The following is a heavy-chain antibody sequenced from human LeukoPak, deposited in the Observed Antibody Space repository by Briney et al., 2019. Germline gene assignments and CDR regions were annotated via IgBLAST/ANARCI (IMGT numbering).Heavy chain of an antibody. D-gene: IGHD1-26*01. J-gene: IGHJ5*02. CDR3: ASGAIVRATSWFDP. CDR2: IYYSGST. V-gene: IGHV4-59*01. CDR1: GGSISSYY. Sequence: SETLSLTCTVSGGSISSYYWSWIRQPPGKGLEWMGYIYYSGSTNYNPSLKSRVTISVDTSKNQFSLKLRSVTAADTAVYYCASGAIVRATSWFDPWGQGTLVTVSS.